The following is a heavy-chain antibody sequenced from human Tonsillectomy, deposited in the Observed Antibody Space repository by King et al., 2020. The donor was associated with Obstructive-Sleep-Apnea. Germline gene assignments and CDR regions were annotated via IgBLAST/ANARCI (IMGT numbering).Heavy chain of an antibody. D-gene: IGHD6-13*01. V-gene: IGHV3-23*01. Sequence: VQSGGSLRLSCAASGFTFSSYAMSWVRQAPGKGLEWVSAISGSVGITYYADSVKGRFTISIDNSKNTLYLQMNTLRAEDTALYYCAKLERAAGGTLPHFYWGQGTPVTVSP. CDR1: GFTFSSYA. J-gene: IGHJ4*02. CDR2: ISGSVGIT. CDR3: AKLERAAGGTLPHFY.